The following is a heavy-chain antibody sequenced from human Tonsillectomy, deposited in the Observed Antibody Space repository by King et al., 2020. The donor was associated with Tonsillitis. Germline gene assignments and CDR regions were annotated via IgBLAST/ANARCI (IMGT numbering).Heavy chain of an antibody. D-gene: IGHD3-10*01. J-gene: IGHJ4*02. CDR1: GFTFSNYA. V-gene: IGHV3-23*04. CDR2: ITGSGDIT. Sequence: VQLVESGGRLVQTGESLILSCAASGFTFSNYAMNWVRQAPGKGLEWVSTITGSGDITLYADSVKGRFTISRDNSKNTLYLQMNSLGVGDTAVYYCAKERHSHGRYLDEHDYWGQGTLVTVSS. CDR3: AKERHSHGRYLDEHDY.